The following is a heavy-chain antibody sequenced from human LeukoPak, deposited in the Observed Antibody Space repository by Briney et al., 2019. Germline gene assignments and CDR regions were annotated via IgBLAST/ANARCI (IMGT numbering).Heavy chain of an antibody. CDR3: ARDPVNASLDY. CDR2: ISSSSHI. CDR1: GFTLSSYS. J-gene: IGHJ4*02. Sequence: GGSLRLSFAASGFTLSSYSMSWGRQAPGKGLGLVSSISSSSHIYYTDSLKGRFTISRDNANNSPYLQMNSLRAEDTAVYYCARDPVNASLDYWGQGTLVTVSS. V-gene: IGHV3-21*01. D-gene: IGHD6-19*01.